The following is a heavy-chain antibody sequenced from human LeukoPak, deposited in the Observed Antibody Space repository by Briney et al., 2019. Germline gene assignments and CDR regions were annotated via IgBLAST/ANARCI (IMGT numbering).Heavy chain of an antibody. CDR2: IYYSGST. CDR1: GGSISSSSYY. J-gene: IGHJ3*02. CDR3: ARLEGSSGSDAFDI. V-gene: IGHV4-39*01. D-gene: IGHD3-22*01. Sequence: SETLSLTCTVSGGSISSSSYYWGWIRQPPGKGLEWIGSIYYSGSTYYNPSLKSRVTISVDPSKNQFSLKLSSVTAADTAVYYCARLEGSSGSDAFDIWGQGTMVTVSS.